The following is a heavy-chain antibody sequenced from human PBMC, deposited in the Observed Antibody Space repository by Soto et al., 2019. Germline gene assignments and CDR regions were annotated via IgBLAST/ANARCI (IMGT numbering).Heavy chain of an antibody. CDR2: IYYSGST. J-gene: IGHJ5*02. D-gene: IGHD4-17*01. V-gene: IGHV4-59*01. CDR3: ARGPSLYGDYDPWENWFDP. CDR1: GGSISSYY. Sequence: SETLSLTCTVSGGSISSYYWSWIRQPPGKGLEWIGYIYYSGSTNYNPSLKSRVTISVDTSKNQFSLKLSSVTAADTAVYYCARGPSLYGDYDPWENWFDPWGQGTLVTVSS.